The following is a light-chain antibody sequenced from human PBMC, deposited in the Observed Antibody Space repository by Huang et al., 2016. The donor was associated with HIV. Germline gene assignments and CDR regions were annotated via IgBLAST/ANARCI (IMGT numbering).Light chain of an antibody. CDR3: MQALQSPT. Sequence: DIVMTQSPLSLPVTPGEPASISCRSSQSLPHRNGYNYLDWYLQKPGQSPQLLIYLGSNRASGVPDRFSGSGSGTDFTLGINRVEAEDVGVYYCMQALQSPTFGQGTKLEIK. V-gene: IGKV2-28*01. CDR2: LGS. CDR1: QSLPHRNGYNY. J-gene: IGKJ2*01.